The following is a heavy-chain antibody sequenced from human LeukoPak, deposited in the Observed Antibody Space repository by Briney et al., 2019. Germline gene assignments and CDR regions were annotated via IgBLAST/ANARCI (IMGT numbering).Heavy chain of an antibody. CDR2: IRYDGSNK. D-gene: IGHD3-22*01. Sequence: GGSLRLSCAASGFTFSSYGMHWVRQAPGKGLEWVAFIRYDGSNKYYADSVKGRFTISRDNSKNTLYLQMNSLRAEDTAVYYCAKDPGIEVVTITWGQGTLVTVSS. CDR3: AKDPGIEVVTIT. J-gene: IGHJ5*02. V-gene: IGHV3-30*02. CDR1: GFTFSSYG.